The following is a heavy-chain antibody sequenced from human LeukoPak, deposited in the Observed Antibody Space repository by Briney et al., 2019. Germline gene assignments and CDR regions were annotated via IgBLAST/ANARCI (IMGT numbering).Heavy chain of an antibody. CDR1: GFTFSDYY. Sequence: GGSLRLSCAASGFTFSDYYMSWVRQAPGKGLEWVSVIHSDGTTHYADSVKGRFTISRDNSKNTLYLQMNSLRVEDTAMYYCARETGYSTSWYAYYFDYWGQGTLVTVAS. CDR3: ARETGYSTSWYAYYFDY. CDR2: IHSDGTT. V-gene: IGHV3-53*01. J-gene: IGHJ4*02. D-gene: IGHD6-13*01.